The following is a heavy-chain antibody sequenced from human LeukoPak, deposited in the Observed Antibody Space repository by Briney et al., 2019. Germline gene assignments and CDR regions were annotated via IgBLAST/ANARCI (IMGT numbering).Heavy chain of an antibody. Sequence: PSETLSLTCTVSGGSISSSSYYWGWIRQPPGMGLEWIGSIYYAGNTYYNPSLKSRVTISVDTSKNLFSLTLSSVTAADTAVYYCARVAGSSESRYLHPWGQGTLVTVSS. J-gene: IGHJ1*01. CDR2: IYYAGNT. CDR3: ARVAGSSESRYLHP. CDR1: GGSISSSSYY. D-gene: IGHD6-13*01. V-gene: IGHV4-39*01.